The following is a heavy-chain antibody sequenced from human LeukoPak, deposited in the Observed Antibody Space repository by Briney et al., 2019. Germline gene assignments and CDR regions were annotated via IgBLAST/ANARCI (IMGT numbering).Heavy chain of an antibody. CDR2: INEDGSTT. CDR1: VYTFSRYW. CDR3: TRDTFGGDDF. Sequence: GGSLRLSCVGSVYTFSRYWMHWVRQAPGKGLVWGSRINEDGSTTDYADSVKGRFTISRDNAKNTLSLQMNSLRAEDTAVYYCTRDTFGGDDFWGQGTLVTVSS. J-gene: IGHJ4*02. D-gene: IGHD3-16*01. V-gene: IGHV3-74*01.